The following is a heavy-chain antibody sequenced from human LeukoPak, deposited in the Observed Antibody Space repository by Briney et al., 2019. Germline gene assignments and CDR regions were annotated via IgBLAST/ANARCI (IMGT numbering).Heavy chain of an antibody. CDR2: IRSKAYGGAA. V-gene: IGHV3-49*04. CDR1: GFTFGDYA. Sequence: GGSLRLSCTASGFTFGDYAMSWVRQAPGKGLGWVGFIRSKAYGGAAEYAASVTGRFTISRDESNSIAYLQLHRLKTEDTAVYYCARAAAGILAPDPFEVVIWGQGTIVTVSS. D-gene: IGHD6-13*01. CDR3: ARAAAGILAPDPFEVVI. J-gene: IGHJ3*02.